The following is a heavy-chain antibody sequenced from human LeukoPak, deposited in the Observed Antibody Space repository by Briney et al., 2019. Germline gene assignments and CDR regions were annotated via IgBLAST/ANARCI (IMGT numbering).Heavy chain of an antibody. CDR3: ASGRPTDY. V-gene: IGHV4-38-2*02. J-gene: IGHJ4*02. Sequence: SETLSLTCTVSGYPINSGYYWGWIRQPPGKGLEWIGSIYHSGSTYYNPSLKSRVTISVDTSKNQFSLKLSSVTAADTAVYYCASGRPTDYWGQGTLVTVSS. CDR1: GYPINSGYY. D-gene: IGHD1-26*01. CDR2: IYHSGST.